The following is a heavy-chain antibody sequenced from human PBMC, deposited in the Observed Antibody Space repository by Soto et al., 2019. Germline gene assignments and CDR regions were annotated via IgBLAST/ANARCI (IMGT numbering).Heavy chain of an antibody. J-gene: IGHJ4*02. V-gene: IGHV1-2*02. CDR3: ARAAPLRYSGYALDH. Sequence: QVQLVSSGAEVKTPGASVKVSCRASGYTFTDYYIHWVRPAPGQGLHWVGWINPNSGATEYAQKFQGRVTMTRDPSISTVYMEVTRLRSDDTALYFCARAAPLRYSGYALDHWGQGTRVTVST. D-gene: IGHD5-12*01. CDR2: INPNSGAT. CDR1: GYTFTDYY.